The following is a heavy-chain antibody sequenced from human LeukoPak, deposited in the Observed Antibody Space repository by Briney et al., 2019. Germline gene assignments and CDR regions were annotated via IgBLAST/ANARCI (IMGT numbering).Heavy chain of an antibody. J-gene: IGHJ6*03. CDR1: GGTFSSYA. V-gene: IGHV1-69*05. Sequence: SVKVSCKASGGTFSSYAIIWVRQAPGQGLEWMGGIIPIFGTANYAQKFQGRVTITTDESTSTAYMELSSLRSEDTAVYYCASFIRFLEWLQDYYYMDVWGKGTTVTVSS. CDR3: ASFIRFLEWLQDYYYMDV. CDR2: IIPIFGTA. D-gene: IGHD3-3*01.